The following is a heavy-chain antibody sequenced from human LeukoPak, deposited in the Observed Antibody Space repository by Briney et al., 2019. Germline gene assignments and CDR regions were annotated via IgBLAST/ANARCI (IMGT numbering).Heavy chain of an antibody. Sequence: AGGSLRLSCAASGFTFNTYAMSWVRQAPGKGLEWVSAISGSGGSTYYADSVKGRFTISRDNSKNTLYLQMNSLRAEDTAVYYCAKEKFSTVTHTGPIDYWGQGTLVTVSS. D-gene: IGHD4-17*01. J-gene: IGHJ4*02. CDR1: GFTFNTYA. CDR2: ISGSGGST. CDR3: AKEKFSTVTHTGPIDY. V-gene: IGHV3-23*01.